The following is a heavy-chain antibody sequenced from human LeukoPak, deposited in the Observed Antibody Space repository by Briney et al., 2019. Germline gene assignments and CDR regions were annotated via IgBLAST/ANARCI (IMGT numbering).Heavy chain of an antibody. V-gene: IGHV4-31*03. CDR3: ARDRAAGYVVLDY. D-gene: IGHD2-2*01. Sequence: SETLSLTCTVSGVSFSSGGYYWSWIRQHQGKGLEWIGYIYHYGTTYYNPSLRSRLTMSVDMSKNQFTLRLSSVTAADTAVYYCARDRAAGYVVLDYWGQGILVTVSS. CDR1: GVSFSSGGYY. CDR2: IYHYGTT. J-gene: IGHJ4*02.